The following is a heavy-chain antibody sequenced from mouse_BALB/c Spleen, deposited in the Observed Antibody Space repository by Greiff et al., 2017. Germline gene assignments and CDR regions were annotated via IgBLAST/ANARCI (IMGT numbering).Heavy chain of an antibody. Sequence: EVQLKESGGGLVQPGGSLKLSCAASGFTFSSYGMSWVRQTPDKRLELVATINSNGGSTYYPDSVKGRFTISRDNAKNTLYLQMSSLKSEDTAMYYCARRHGNYPYFDYWGQGTTLTVSS. CDR1: GFTFSSYG. CDR2: INSNGGST. V-gene: IGHV5-6-3*01. J-gene: IGHJ2*01. CDR3: ARRHGNYPYFDY. D-gene: IGHD2-1*01.